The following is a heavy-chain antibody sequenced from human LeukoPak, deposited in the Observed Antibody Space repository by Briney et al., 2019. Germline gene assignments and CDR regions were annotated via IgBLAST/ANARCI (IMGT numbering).Heavy chain of an antibody. CDR2: ISYDGSNK. CDR3: ARDSSLRGYSYGYYYYYYMDV. D-gene: IGHD5-18*01. CDR1: GFTFSSYA. Sequence: GRSLRLSCAASGFTFSSYAMHWVRQAPGKGLEWVAVISYDGSNKYYADSVKGRFTISRDNSKNTLYLQMNSLRAEDTAVYYCARDSSLRGYSYGYYYYYYMDVWGKGTTVTVSS. V-gene: IGHV3-30-3*01. J-gene: IGHJ6*03.